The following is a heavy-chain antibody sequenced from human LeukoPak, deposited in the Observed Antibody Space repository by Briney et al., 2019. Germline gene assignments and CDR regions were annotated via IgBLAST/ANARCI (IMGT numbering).Heavy chain of an antibody. D-gene: IGHD6-19*01. CDR1: GYTFNGYY. V-gene: IGHV1-2*02. Sequence: SVQVPCKASGYTFNGYYMPWVRQAPGQGLEWMGWINPNSCGTNYAQKFKGRVTMTRDTSIRAAYMELSRLRSDETAVYYCARDYISFGSGWIGNHDAFDIWGQGTMVTVSS. CDR3: ARDYISFGSGWIGNHDAFDI. CDR2: INPNSCGT. J-gene: IGHJ3*02.